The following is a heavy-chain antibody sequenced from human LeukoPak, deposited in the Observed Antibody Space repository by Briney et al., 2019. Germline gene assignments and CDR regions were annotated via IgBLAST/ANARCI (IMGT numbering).Heavy chain of an antibody. V-gene: IGHV3-7*01. Sequence: PGGSLRLSCAASGFTFSSDWMSWVRQAPGKGLEWVTNIKQDGSEKYYVDSVKGRFTISRDNAKNSLYLQMNSLRAEDTAVYYCARDPFWGWGQGTLVTVSS. CDR3: ARDPFWG. D-gene: IGHD3-16*01. CDR2: IKQDGSEK. J-gene: IGHJ4*02. CDR1: GFTFSSDW.